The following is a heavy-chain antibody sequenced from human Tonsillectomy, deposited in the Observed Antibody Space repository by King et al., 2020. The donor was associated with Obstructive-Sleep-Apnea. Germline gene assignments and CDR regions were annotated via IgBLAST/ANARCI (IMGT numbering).Heavy chain of an antibody. CDR3: ARARVVQTRSNYKCIDP. CDR1: GLTISGYY. D-gene: IGHD1-1*01. J-gene: IGHJ5*02. V-gene: IGHV3-11*01. CDR2: ISSGGSTI. Sequence: VQLVESGGGLVKPGGSLRLSCVASGLTISGYYMTWIRQAPGKGLEWISYISSGGSTICYADSVKGRFSISRDNAKNSLYLQMNSLRAEDTAVYYCARARVVQTRSNYKCIDPWGQGTLVTVSS.